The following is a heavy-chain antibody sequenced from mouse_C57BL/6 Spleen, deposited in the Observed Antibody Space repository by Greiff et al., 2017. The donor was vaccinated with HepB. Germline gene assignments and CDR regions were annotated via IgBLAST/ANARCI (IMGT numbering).Heavy chain of an antibody. CDR1: GYTFTDYN. V-gene: IGHV1-22*01. J-gene: IGHJ4*01. D-gene: IGHD2-5*01. CDR2: INPNNGGT. CDR3: ARWDYSNYDYAMDY. Sequence: VQLKESGPELVKPGASVKMSCKASGYTFTDYNMHWVKQSHGKSLEWIGYINPNNGGTSYNQKFKGKATLTVNKSSSTAYMELRSLTSEDSAVYYCARWDYSNYDYAMDYWGQGTSVTVSS.